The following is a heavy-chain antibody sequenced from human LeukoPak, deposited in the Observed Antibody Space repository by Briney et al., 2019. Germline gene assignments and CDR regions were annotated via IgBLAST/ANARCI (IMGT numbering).Heavy chain of an antibody. CDR2: INPDNADT. J-gene: IGHJ3*02. CDR3: AIMGITFDI. Sequence: GASVKVSCKASGYTFTGYYMHWVRQAPGQGLEWMGSINPDNADTNYAQNFQGRVTMTRDTSLNTAYMDLSRLRSDDTAVYYCAIMGITFDIWGQGTMVTVSS. CDR1: GYTFTGYY. D-gene: IGHD2-8*01. V-gene: IGHV1-2*02.